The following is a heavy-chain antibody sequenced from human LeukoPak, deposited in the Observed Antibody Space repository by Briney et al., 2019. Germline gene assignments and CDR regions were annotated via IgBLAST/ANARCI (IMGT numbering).Heavy chain of an antibody. D-gene: IGHD2/OR15-2a*01. V-gene: IGHV3-74*01. CDR3: ARDWFHAIDY. Sequence: PGRSLRLSCAASGFTFSSYGMHWVRQAPGEGLVWVSRIRSDGSDTRYAESVRGRFTISRDNAKNTLYLQMNSLRAEDTAVYYCARDWFHAIDYWGQGTLVTVSS. J-gene: IGHJ4*02. CDR2: IRSDGSDT. CDR1: GFTFSSYG.